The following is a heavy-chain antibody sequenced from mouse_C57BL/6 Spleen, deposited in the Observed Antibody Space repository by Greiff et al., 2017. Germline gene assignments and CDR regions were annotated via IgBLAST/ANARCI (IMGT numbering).Heavy chain of an antibody. V-gene: IGHV5-16*01. Sequence: DVQLQESEGGLVQPGSSMKLSCTASGFTFSDYYMAWVRQVPEKGLEWVANINYDGSSTYYLDSLKSRFIISRDNAKNILYPQMSSLMSEYTATYYCARGYYCSSWYFDVWGTGTTVTVSS. J-gene: IGHJ1*03. CDR1: GFTFSDYY. CDR2: INYDGSST. D-gene: IGHD1-1*01. CDR3: ARGYYCSSWYFDV.